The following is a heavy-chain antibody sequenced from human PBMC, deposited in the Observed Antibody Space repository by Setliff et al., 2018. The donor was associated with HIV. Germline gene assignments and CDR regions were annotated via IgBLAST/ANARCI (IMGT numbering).Heavy chain of an antibody. Sequence: PSETLSLTCSVSGASLGSGTYFWNWVRQSPGKGLEWIGYMSDIGSTYYNPSLKSRVTISADTSRNGFSLNLNSVTAADTAVYYCARPACGWYCSNWFDPWGQGTLVTVSS. CDR3: ARPACGWYCSNWFDP. J-gene: IGHJ5*02. CDR2: MSDIGST. V-gene: IGHV4-30-4*08. CDR1: GASLGSGTYF. D-gene: IGHD6-19*01.